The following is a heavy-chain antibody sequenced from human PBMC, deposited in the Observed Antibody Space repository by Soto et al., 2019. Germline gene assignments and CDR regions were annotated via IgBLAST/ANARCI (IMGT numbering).Heavy chain of an antibody. Sequence: GGSLRLSCAASGFTFSNYGMHWVRQVPGKGLEWVAIISYDGRNQYYEDSVKGRFTISRDNSKNTLHLQMNSLRAEDTAVYYCAKEYSSAHFDCWGQGTLVTVSS. CDR2: ISYDGRNQ. CDR3: AKEYSSAHFDC. D-gene: IGHD3-10*01. CDR1: GFTFSNYG. J-gene: IGHJ4*02. V-gene: IGHV3-30*18.